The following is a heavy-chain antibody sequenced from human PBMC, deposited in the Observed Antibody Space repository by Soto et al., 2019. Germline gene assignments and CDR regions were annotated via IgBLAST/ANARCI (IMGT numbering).Heavy chain of an antibody. J-gene: IGHJ6*02. Sequence: EVQLVESGGDLVQPGGSLRLSCAASGFTFSDYWMYWVRQGPGKGLVWVSQTSSDGSTTRYADSVKGRFTVSRDNAKNTLALQMNGLRAEDTAVYYCARRIDHSRSSGHPHPNYGLDFWGQGTTVTVSS. CDR1: GFTFSDYW. V-gene: IGHV3-74*01. CDR3: ARRIDHSRSSGHPHPNYGLDF. D-gene: IGHD6-6*01. CDR2: TSSDGSTT.